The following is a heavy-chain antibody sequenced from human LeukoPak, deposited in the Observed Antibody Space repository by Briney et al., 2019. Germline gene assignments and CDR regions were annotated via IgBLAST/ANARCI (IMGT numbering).Heavy chain of an antibody. V-gene: IGHV4-34*01. CDR3: ASLLGNVDAFDI. Sequence: SETLSLTCAVYGGSFSGYYWSWIRQPPGKGLEWIGEINHSGSTNYNPSLKSRVTISVDTSKNQFSLKLSSVTAADTAVYYCASLLGNVDAFDIWGQGTMVTVSS. CDR2: INHSGST. J-gene: IGHJ3*02. CDR1: GGSFSGYY. D-gene: IGHD7-27*01.